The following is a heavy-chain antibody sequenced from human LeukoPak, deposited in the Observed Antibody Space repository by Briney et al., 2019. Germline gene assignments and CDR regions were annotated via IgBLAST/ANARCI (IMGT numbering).Heavy chain of an antibody. CDR1: GGSISSYY. D-gene: IGHD6-13*01. J-gene: IGHJ6*03. V-gene: IGHV4-59*01. CDR2: TYYSGST. Sequence: PSETLSLTCTVSGGSISSYYWSWIRQPPGKGLEWIGYTYYSGSTNYNPSLKSRVTISVDTSKNQFSLKLSSVTAADTAVYYCARVYSSSWPDYYYYYMDVWGKGTTVTISS. CDR3: ARVYSSSWPDYYYYYMDV.